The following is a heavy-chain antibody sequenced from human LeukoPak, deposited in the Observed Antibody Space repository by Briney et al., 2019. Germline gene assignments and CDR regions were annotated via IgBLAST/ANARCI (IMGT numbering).Heavy chain of an antibody. Sequence: ASVKVSCKASGGTFSSYAISWVRQAPGQGLEWMGGIIPIFGTANYAQKFQGRVTITADESTSTAYMELSSLRSEDTAVYYCARDRHIVVVPAAHPTSMFDPWGQGTLVTVSS. CDR3: ARDRHIVVVPAAHPTSMFDP. J-gene: IGHJ5*02. D-gene: IGHD2-2*01. V-gene: IGHV1-69*13. CDR2: IIPIFGTA. CDR1: GGTFSSYA.